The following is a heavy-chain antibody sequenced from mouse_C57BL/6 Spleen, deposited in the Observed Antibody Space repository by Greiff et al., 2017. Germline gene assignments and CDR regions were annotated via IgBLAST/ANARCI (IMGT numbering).Heavy chain of an antibody. J-gene: IGHJ2*01. D-gene: IGHD1-1*01. V-gene: IGHV1-15*01. CDR3: TRGYYCSSNY. CDR1: GYTFTDYE. CDR2: IDPETGGT. Sequence: VQLQQSGAELVRPGASVTLSCKASGYTFTDYEMHWVKQTPVDGLEWIGAIDPETGGTAYNQKFKGKAILTADKSSSTAYMELRSPTAEDSAVYYCTRGYYCSSNYWGKGTTLTVSS.